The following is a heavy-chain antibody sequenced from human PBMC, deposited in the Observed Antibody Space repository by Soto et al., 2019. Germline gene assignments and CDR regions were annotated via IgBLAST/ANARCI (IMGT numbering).Heavy chain of an antibody. CDR2: IYYSGST. CDR3: ARKDSGYADYMDV. CDR1: GGTISSGGYY. J-gene: IGHJ6*03. V-gene: IGHV4-31*03. D-gene: IGHD5-12*01. Sequence: SETLSLTCTVSGGTISSGGYYWSWIRQHPGKGLEWIGYIYYSGSTYYNPSLKSRVTMSVDTSENQFSLRLSSVTAADTAVYYCARKDSGYADYMDVWGKGTTVTVSS.